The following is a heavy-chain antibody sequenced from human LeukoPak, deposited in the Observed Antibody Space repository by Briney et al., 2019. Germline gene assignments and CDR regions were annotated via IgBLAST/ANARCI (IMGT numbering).Heavy chain of an antibody. CDR1: GGSLSSSSYY. V-gene: IGHV4-39*01. CDR2: IYYSGST. D-gene: IGHD1-26*01. J-gene: IGHJ4*02. CDR3: ARRAGRPRYFDY. Sequence: ESGPGLVKPSETLSLTCTVAGGSLSSSSYYWGWIRQAPGKGVEGIGSIYYSGSTYYYPSLKSRATLFVDTVKNQFSLKLTSVTAADTAVYYCARRAGRPRYFDYWGQGTLVTVSS.